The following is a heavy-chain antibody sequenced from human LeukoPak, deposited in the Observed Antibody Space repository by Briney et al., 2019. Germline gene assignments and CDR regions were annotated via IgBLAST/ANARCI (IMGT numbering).Heavy chain of an antibody. Sequence: SQTLSLTCAGYGESFSSYFWSWIRQPPGKGLEWIGEINHSGSTNYNASLKSRVTISVDTSKNQFSLKVSSVTAADTAVYYCARSPRQRFGEFYRPRRSYYFDYWGQGALVTVSS. CDR2: INHSGST. J-gene: IGHJ4*02. CDR1: GESFSSYF. CDR3: ARSPRQRFGEFYRPRRSYYFDY. D-gene: IGHD3-10*01. V-gene: IGHV4-34*01.